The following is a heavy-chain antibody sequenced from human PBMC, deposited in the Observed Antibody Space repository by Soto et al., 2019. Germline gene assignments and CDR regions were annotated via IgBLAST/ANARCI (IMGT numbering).Heavy chain of an antibody. CDR2: IYHSGST. J-gene: IGHJ5*02. D-gene: IGHD7-27*01. CDR3: ASSITGDIWFDP. Sequence: QLQLQESGSGLVKPSQTLSLTCAVSGGSISSGGYSWSWIRQPPGKGLEWIGYIYHSGSTYYNPSLKSRVTISVDRSKNQFSLKLSSVTAEDTAVYYCASSITGDIWFDPWGQGTLVTVSS. V-gene: IGHV4-30-2*01. CDR1: GGSISSGGYS.